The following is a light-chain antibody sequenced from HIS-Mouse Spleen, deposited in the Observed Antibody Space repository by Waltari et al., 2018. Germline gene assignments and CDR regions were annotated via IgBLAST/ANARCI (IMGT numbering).Light chain of an antibody. CDR1: ALPKQY. V-gene: IGLV3-25*03. Sequence: SYELTQPPSVSVSPAQTARITCSGDALPKQYAYWYQQKPGQAPVLVIYKDSERPSGIPERFSGSSSGTTVTLTISGVQAEDEADYYCQSADSSGTYSVVFGGGTKLTVL. CDR2: KDS. J-gene: IGLJ2*01. CDR3: QSADSSGTYSVV.